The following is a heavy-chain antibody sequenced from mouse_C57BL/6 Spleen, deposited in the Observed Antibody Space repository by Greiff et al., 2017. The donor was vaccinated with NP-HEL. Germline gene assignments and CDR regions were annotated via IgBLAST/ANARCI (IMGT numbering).Heavy chain of an antibody. CDR3: ARTITTVVDYAMDY. CDR1: GYTFTSYW. V-gene: IGHV1-64*01. CDR2: IHPNSGST. Sequence: VQLQQPGAELVKPGASVKLSCKASGYTFTSYWMHWVKQRPGQGLEWIGMIHPNSGSTNYNEKFKSKATLTVDKSSSTAYMQLSSLTSEDSAVYYCARTITTVVDYAMDYWGQGTSVTVSS. J-gene: IGHJ4*01. D-gene: IGHD1-1*01.